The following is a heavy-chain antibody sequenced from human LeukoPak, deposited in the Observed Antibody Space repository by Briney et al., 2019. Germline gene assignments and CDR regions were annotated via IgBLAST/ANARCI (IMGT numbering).Heavy chain of an antibody. D-gene: IGHD1-26*01. CDR1: GGSISSSNYY. CDR3: ATLGNGRTFDN. V-gene: IGHV4-39*07. Sequence: SEILSLTCTVSGGSISSSNYYWGCIRQPPGKGLEWIGSIYYSGATFYNPSLKSRVTISIDTSKNQFSLKLSSVTAADTAVYYCATLGNGRTFDNWGQGTLVTVSS. CDR2: IYYSGAT. J-gene: IGHJ4*02.